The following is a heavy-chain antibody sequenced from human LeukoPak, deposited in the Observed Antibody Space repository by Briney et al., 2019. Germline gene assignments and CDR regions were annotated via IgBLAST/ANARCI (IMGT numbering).Heavy chain of an antibody. Sequence: PSETLSLTCAVYGGSFSGYYWSWIRQPPGKGLEWIGEINHSGSTNYNPSLKSRVTISVDTSKNQFSLKLSSVTAADTAVYYCARVLYYYDSSGYYKIDYWGQGTLVTVSS. CDR3: ARVLYYYDSSGYYKIDY. CDR2: INHSGST. D-gene: IGHD3-22*01. V-gene: IGHV4-34*01. CDR1: GGSFSGYY. J-gene: IGHJ4*02.